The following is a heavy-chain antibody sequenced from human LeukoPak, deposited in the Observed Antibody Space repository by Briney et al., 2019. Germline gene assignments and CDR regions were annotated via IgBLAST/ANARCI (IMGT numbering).Heavy chain of an antibody. J-gene: IGHJ4*02. Sequence: PGRSLRLSCAASGFTFSSYAMHWVRQAPGKGLGWVAVISYDGSNKYYADSVKGRFTISRDNSKNTMFLQMNSLRAEDTAVYYCASQDGYNLRETYYLDYWGQGTLATVSS. V-gene: IGHV3-30*04. CDR2: ISYDGSNK. CDR1: GFTFSSYA. D-gene: IGHD5-24*01. CDR3: ASQDGYNLRETYYLDY.